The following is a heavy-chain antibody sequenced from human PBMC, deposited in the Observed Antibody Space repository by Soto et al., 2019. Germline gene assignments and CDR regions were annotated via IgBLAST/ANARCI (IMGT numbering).Heavy chain of an antibody. CDR2: MNPNSGNT. D-gene: IGHD6-13*01. Sequence: ASVKVSCKASGYTFTSYDINWVRQATGQGLEWMGWMNPNSGNTGYAQKFQGRVTMTRNTSISTAYMELSSLRSEDTAVYYCARVLPSYSSSWYSYYYYYYGMDVWGQGTTVTVSS. CDR3: ARVLPSYSSSWYSYYYYYYGMDV. V-gene: IGHV1-8*01. J-gene: IGHJ6*02. CDR1: GYTFTSYD.